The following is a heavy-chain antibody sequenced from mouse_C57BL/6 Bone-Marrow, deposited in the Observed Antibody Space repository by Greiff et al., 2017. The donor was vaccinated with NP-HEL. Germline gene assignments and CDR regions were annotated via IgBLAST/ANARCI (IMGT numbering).Heavy chain of an antibody. CDR3: ARSTTVD. V-gene: IGHV1-81*01. D-gene: IGHD1-1*01. J-gene: IGHJ3*01. CDR1: GYTFTSSG. CDR2: IYPRSGNT. Sequence: QVQLQQSGAELARPGASVKLSCKASGYTFTSSGISWVKQRPGQGLEWIGEIYPRSGNTYYNEKFKGKATLTADKSSSTAYMELRSLTSEDSAVYFCARSTTVDWGQGTLLTVSA.